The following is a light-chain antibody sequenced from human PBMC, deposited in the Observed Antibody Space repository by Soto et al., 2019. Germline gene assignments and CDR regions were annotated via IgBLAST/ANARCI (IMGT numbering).Light chain of an antibody. J-gene: IGKJ1*01. CDR2: AAS. V-gene: IGKV1-39*01. CDR1: ENIRTY. Sequence: DIQMTQSPSSLSASVGDRVTVTCRASENIRTYLNWYQQRPETAPKLLIYAASTLQSGVPSRFSGSGSGTEFNLTIGSLQPDDFATYYCQQSYTAPSSVTFGPGTKV. CDR3: QQSYTAPSSVT.